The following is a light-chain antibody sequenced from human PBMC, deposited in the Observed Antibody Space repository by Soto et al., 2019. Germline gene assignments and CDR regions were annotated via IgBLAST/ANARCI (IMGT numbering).Light chain of an antibody. V-gene: IGKV1-39*01. CDR2: AAS. J-gene: IGKJ1*01. Sequence: DMQRSESPSCPSASVGHRPTTNIRASQSISSYLNWYQQKPGKAPKLLIYAASSLQSGAAPRFSGTGSGTEFTLTISRLQPDDFAIYYCQQYKSYWTFGPGTKVDIK. CDR1: QSISSY. CDR3: QQYKSYWT.